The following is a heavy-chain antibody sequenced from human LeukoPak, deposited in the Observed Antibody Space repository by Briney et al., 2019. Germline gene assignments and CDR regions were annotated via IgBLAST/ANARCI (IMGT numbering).Heavy chain of an antibody. Sequence: SETLSLTCTVSGGSISTYYWNWIRQSPGKGLEWIGNIYYSGSTNYNPSLKSRVTISVDTSKNQFSLKLSSVTAADTTVYYCARLEWELNFDYWGQGTLVTVSS. CDR1: GGSISTYY. D-gene: IGHD1-26*01. J-gene: IGHJ4*02. V-gene: IGHV4-59*08. CDR3: ARLEWELNFDY. CDR2: IYYSGST.